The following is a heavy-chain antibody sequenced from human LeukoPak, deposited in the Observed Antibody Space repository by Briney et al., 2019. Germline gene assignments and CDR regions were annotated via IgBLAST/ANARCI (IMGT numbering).Heavy chain of an antibody. Sequence: SETLSLTCTVSGGSISSSSYYWGWIRQPPGKGLEWIGSIYYSGSTYYNPSLKSRVTISVDTSKNQFSLKLSPVTAADTAEYYCARDLGEKANYWGQGTLVTVSS. CDR2: IYYSGST. J-gene: IGHJ4*02. CDR3: ARDLGEKANY. D-gene: IGHD3-16*01. V-gene: IGHV4-39*02. CDR1: GGSISSSSYY.